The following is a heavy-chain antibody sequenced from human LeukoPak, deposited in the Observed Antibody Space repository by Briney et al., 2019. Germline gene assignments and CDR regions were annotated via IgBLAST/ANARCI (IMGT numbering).Heavy chain of an antibody. CDR1: GGSFSGYY. Sequence: ETLSLTCAVYGGSFSGYYWSWIRQPPGKGLEWVSAISGSGGSTYYADSVKGRLTISRDNSKNTLYLQMNSLRAEDTAVYYCAKIRGVAATVENYWGQGTLVTVSS. D-gene: IGHD2-15*01. CDR3: AKIRGVAATVENY. V-gene: IGHV3-23*01. J-gene: IGHJ4*02. CDR2: ISGSGGST.